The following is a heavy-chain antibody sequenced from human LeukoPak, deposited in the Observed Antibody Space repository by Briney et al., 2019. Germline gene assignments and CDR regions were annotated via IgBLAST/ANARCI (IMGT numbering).Heavy chain of an antibody. D-gene: IGHD1-26*01. CDR2: IKQDGSEK. V-gene: IGHV3-7*01. CDR3: ARSNRADFDY. J-gene: IGHJ4*02. Sequence: GGSLRLSCAASGLTFSSYWMSWVRQAPGKGLEWVANIKQDGSEKYYVDSVKGRFTISRDNAKNSLYLQMNSLRAEDTAVYYCARSNRADFDYWGQGTLVTVSS. CDR1: GLTFSSYW.